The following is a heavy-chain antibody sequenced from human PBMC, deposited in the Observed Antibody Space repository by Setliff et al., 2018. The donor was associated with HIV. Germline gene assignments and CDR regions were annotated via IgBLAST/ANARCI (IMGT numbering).Heavy chain of an antibody. Sequence: PGGSLRLSCSTSGFNFRDSWMSWLRLAPGKGLEWVANIGADTSERYSVDPVRGRFTVSRDNAKSSLYLQMSGLRTEDMAVYYCAKDGRGWSQHWGQGTQVTVSS. D-gene: IGHD2-15*01. CDR1: GFNFRDSW. CDR3: AKDGRGWSQH. J-gene: IGHJ1*01. CDR2: IGADTSER. V-gene: IGHV3-7*01.